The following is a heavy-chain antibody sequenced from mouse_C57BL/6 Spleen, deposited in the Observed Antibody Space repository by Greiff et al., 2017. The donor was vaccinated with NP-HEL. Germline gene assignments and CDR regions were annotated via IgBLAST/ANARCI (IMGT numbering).Heavy chain of an antibody. CDR1: GYAFSSSW. V-gene: IGHV1-82*01. CDR2: IYPGDGDT. Sequence: VQLQQSGPELVKPGASVKISCKASGYAFSSSWMNWVKQRPGKGLEWIGRIYPGDGDTNYNGKFKGKATLTADKSSSTAYMQLSSLTYEDSAVCFCASPYDYDGFAYWGQGTLVTVSA. CDR3: ASPYDYDGFAY. D-gene: IGHD2-4*01. J-gene: IGHJ3*01.